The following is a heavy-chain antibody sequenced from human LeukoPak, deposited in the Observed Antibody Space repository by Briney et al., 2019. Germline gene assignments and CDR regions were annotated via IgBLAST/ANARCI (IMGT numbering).Heavy chain of an antibody. CDR2: ISSSGSTI. CDR3: ARYYYGSGSSYNWFDP. D-gene: IGHD3-10*01. Sequence: GGSLRLSCAASGFTVSSNYMNWVRQAPGKGLEWVSYISSSGSTIYYADSVKGRFTISRDNAKNSLYLQMNSLRAEDTAVYYCARYYYGSGSSYNWFDPWGQGTLVTVSS. J-gene: IGHJ5*02. CDR1: GFTVSSNY. V-gene: IGHV3-48*03.